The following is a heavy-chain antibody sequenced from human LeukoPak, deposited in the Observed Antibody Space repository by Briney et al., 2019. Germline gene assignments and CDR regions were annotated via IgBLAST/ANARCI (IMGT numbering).Heavy chain of an antibody. Sequence: ASVKVSCKASGYTFTTYDINWVRQTTGHGLEWMGWMNPNSGNTGYAQRFQGRVTMTRNSSISTAYMDLSSLGSEDTAVYYCAALDHSGGAFDIWGQGTMVTVS. CDR1: GYTFTTYD. D-gene: IGHD2-15*01. CDR3: AALDHSGGAFDI. CDR2: MNPNSGNT. V-gene: IGHV1-8*01. J-gene: IGHJ3*02.